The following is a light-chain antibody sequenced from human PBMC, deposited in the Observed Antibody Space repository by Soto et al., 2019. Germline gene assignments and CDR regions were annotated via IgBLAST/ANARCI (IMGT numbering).Light chain of an antibody. CDR3: QHLTWYPST. CDR2: AAS. CDR1: EDIADY. Sequence: IQLTQSPSSLSASVGERATVTCRASEDIADYLAWHQQNVGTAHKLLIGAASTSHSGVPSMFSGSGSGTDFTLTSSGLQAEDVATYYRQHLTWYPSTFGGGTKVDIK. V-gene: IGKV1-9*01. J-gene: IGKJ4*01.